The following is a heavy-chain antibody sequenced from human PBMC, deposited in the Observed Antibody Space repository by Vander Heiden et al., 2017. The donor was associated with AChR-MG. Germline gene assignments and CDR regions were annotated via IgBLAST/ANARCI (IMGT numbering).Heavy chain of an antibody. CDR2: IYYSGST. CDR1: GGSISSSSYY. D-gene: IGHD3-10*01. CDR3: ARRGSNILLWFGELFGTESNWFDP. J-gene: IGHJ5*02. V-gene: IGHV4-39*01. Sequence: QLQLPESGPGLVQPSETLSLTCTVSGGSISSSSYYWGWIRQPPGKGLEWIGSIYYSGSTYYNPSLKSRVTISVDTSKNQFSLKLSSVTAADTAVYYCARRGSNILLWFGELFGTESNWFDPWGQGTLVTVSS.